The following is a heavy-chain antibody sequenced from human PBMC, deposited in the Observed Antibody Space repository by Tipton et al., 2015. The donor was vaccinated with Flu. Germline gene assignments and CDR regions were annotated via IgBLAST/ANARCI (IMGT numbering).Heavy chain of an antibody. CDR1: GVSITSYY. V-gene: IGHV4-59*08. Sequence: TLSLTCTVSGVSITSYYWSWIRQSPGKGLEWIGYIYDRGNTHYNPSLKSRVIMSLDTSKNQFSLIVSSVTAADTAVYFCARLKYKSGWSPVGFWGQGTLATVSS. CDR3: ARLKYKSGWSPVGF. D-gene: IGHD6-19*01. J-gene: IGHJ4*02. CDR2: IYDRGNT.